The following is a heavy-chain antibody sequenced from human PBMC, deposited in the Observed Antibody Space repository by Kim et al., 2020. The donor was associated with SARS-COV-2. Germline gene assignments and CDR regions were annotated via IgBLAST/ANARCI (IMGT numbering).Heavy chain of an antibody. Sequence: SETLSLTCAVSGGSISSGGYSWSWIRQPPGKGLEWIGYIYHSGSTYYNPSLKSRVTISVDRSKNQFSLKLSSVTAADTAVYYCARVLGLPPEGFDPWGQGTLVTVSS. V-gene: IGHV4-30-2*01. J-gene: IGHJ5*02. CDR3: ARVLGLPPEGFDP. CDR1: GGSISSGGYS. CDR2: IYHSGST.